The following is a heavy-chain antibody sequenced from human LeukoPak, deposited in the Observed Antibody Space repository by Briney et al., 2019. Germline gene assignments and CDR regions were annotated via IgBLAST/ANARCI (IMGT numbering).Heavy chain of an antibody. D-gene: IGHD2-2*01. CDR1: GGSISSSSYY. CDR3: ARRNQLLLGGGYYYYYYMDV. V-gene: IGHV4-61*05. J-gene: IGHJ6*03. CDR2: IYYSGST. Sequence: PSETLSLTCTVSGGSISSSSYYWGWIRQPPGKGLEWIGYIYYSGSTNYNPSLKSRVTISVDTSKNQFSLKLSSVTAADTAVYYCARRNQLLLGGGYYYYYYMDVWGKGTTVTISS.